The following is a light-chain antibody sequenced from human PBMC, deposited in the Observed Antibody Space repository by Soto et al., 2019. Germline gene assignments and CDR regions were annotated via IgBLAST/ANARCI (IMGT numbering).Light chain of an antibody. CDR2: GAS. V-gene: IGKV1-5*02. Sequence: DIQMTQSPSTLSASVGDRVTNVCRASQSVSDWLAWFQQRPGKAPKVLIYGASSLESGVPSRFSGSGSGTEFTLIIIILQPDDFATYYCQQYNSYPWTFGQGTKVDIK. CDR1: QSVSDW. J-gene: IGKJ1*01. CDR3: QQYNSYPWT.